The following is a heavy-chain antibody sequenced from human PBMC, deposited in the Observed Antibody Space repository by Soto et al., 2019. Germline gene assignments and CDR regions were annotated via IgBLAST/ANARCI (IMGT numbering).Heavy chain of an antibody. CDR2: ISGSGGST. CDR3: AKDRGSYDSSGYYSADAFDI. V-gene: IGHV3-23*01. D-gene: IGHD3-22*01. CDR1: GFTFSSYA. J-gene: IGHJ3*02. Sequence: GGSLRLSCAASGFTFSSYAMSWVRQAPGKGLEWVSAISGSGGSTYYADSVKGRFTISRDNSKNTLYLQMNSLRAEDTAVYYCAKDRGSYDSSGYYSADAFDIWGQGTMVTVSS.